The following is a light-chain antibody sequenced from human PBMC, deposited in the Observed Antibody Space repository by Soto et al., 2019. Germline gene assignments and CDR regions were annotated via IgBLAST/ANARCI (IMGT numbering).Light chain of an antibody. J-gene: IGLJ2*01. CDR3: SSYRSSRSVV. CDR2: EVS. CDR1: SSDVGGYNY. Sequence: SALTQPASVSGSPGQSITISCTGTSSDVGGYNYVSWYQQHPGKAPKLLIYEVSNRPSGVSNRFSGSKSGDTASLTISGLQADDEADYYCSSYRSSRSVVFGGGTKLTVL. V-gene: IGLV2-14*01.